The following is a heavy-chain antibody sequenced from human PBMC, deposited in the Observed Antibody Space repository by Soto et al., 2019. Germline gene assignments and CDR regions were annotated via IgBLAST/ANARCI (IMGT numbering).Heavy chain of an antibody. Sequence: QGQLVQSGAEVKKPGASVKVSCKASGYTFTGYYMHWVRQAPGQGLEWMGWINPNSGGTNYAQKFQGWVTMTRDTSISTAYMQLRRLRSDDTAVYYCARDRGSSWTIFYYYGMDVWGQGTTVTVSS. D-gene: IGHD6-13*01. V-gene: IGHV1-2*04. J-gene: IGHJ6*02. CDR3: ARDRGSSWTIFYYYGMDV. CDR2: INPNSGGT. CDR1: GYTFTGYY.